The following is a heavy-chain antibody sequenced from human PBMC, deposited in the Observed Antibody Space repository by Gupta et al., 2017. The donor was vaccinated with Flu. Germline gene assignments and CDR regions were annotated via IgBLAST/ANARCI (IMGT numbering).Heavy chain of an antibody. CDR3: AKGANWAFEI. D-gene: IGHD1-1*01. V-gene: IGHV3-23*01. Sequence: EVQLLESGGGLAQPGGSLRLSRAASGFTFSSYAMRWVRQAPGKGLEWVSTISGSGSNTYYADSVKGRFTISGDSSKKTVYLQMNSLRAEDTAVYYCAKGANWAFEIWGQGTMVTVSS. J-gene: IGHJ3*02. CDR1: GFTFSSYA. CDR2: ISGSGSNT.